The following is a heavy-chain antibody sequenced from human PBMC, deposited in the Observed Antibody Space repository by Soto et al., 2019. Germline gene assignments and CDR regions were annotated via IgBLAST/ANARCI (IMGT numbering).Heavy chain of an antibody. CDR1: GFTFSTYW. V-gene: IGHV3-7*05. CDR3: ARDWGAPGRGSALGYYYHFGMDV. Sequence: EVQLVESGGGLVQPGGSLRLSCAASGFTFSTYWMNWVRQAPGKGLEWVANIKEDGSEAYYVDSVKGRFTISRVNDKNSLYLDMNSLRGEDTAVYYCARDWGAPGRGSALGYYYHFGMDVWGQGTTVTVPS. CDR2: IKEDGSEA. J-gene: IGHJ6*02. D-gene: IGHD3-16*01.